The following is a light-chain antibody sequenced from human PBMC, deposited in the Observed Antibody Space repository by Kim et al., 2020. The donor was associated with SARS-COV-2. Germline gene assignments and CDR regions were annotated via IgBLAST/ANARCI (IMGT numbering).Light chain of an antibody. CDR3: QQYGSSPLYS. V-gene: IGKV3-20*01. CDR1: QSISSTF. Sequence: SPGERATLSCWASQSISSTFVAWYQQKLGQAPRLLIFAASSRAAGTPDRFSGSGSGTDFTLTISRVEPDDFAVYYCQQYGSSPLYSFGQGTKLEI. CDR2: AAS. J-gene: IGKJ2*03.